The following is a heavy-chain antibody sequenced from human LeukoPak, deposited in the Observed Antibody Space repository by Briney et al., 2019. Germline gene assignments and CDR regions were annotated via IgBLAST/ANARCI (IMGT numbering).Heavy chain of an antibody. Sequence: ASVKVSCKASGYTFTGYYMHWVRQAPGQGLEWMGWINPNSGGTNYAQKFQGRVTMTRDMSISTAYMELSRLRSDDTAVYYCARDLIRSGDIVVVPAAIGIQDWGQGTLVTVSS. V-gene: IGHV1-2*02. CDR1: GYTFTGYY. CDR2: INPNSGGT. J-gene: IGHJ4*02. CDR3: ARDLIRSGDIVVVPAAIGIQD. D-gene: IGHD2-2*02.